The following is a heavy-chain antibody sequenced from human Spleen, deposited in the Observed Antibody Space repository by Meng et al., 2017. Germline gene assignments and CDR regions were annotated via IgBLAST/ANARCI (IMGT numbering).Heavy chain of an antibody. J-gene: IGHJ4*02. Sequence: QGQLVQFGAEVKKPGASVKVSCDASGYTLSSDGFSWVRQAPGQGLEWLGWINVYNGKTDYALKFQDRVTMTTDTFTNTAYMELRSLRSDDTAVYYCATRGNPYLNCWGQGTLVTVSS. CDR2: INVYNGKT. CDR3: ATRGNPYLNC. V-gene: IGHV1-18*01. CDR1: GYTLSSDG.